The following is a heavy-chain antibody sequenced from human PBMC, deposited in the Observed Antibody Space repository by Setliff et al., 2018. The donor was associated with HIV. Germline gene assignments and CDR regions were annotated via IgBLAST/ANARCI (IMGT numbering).Heavy chain of an antibody. CDR3: AASFNDKSDYYSVFVY. D-gene: IGHD3-22*01. Sequence: GESLKISCQASGFTFTNYWIAWVRQTPGKGLEWMGIINPGDSDTRYRPSFQGQVTISVDKSINTAYLQWTGLKASDSATYYRAASFNDKSDYYSVFVYWGQGTLVTVSS. CDR2: INPGDSDT. CDR1: GFTFTNYW. J-gene: IGHJ4*02. V-gene: IGHV5-51*01.